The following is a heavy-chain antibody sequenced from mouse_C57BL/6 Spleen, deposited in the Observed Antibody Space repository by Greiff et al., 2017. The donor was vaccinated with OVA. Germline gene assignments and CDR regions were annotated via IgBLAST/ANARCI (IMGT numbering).Heavy chain of an antibody. Sequence: VKLQQPGAELVKPGASVKVSCKASGYTFTSYWMHWVKQRPGQGLEWIGRIHPSDSDTNYNQKFKGKATLTVDKSSSTAYMQLSSLIAEDSAVYYCAICFIEGWLLMYYWGQGTSVTVSS. CDR2: IHPSDSDT. CDR1: GYTFTSYW. V-gene: IGHV1-74*01. J-gene: IGHJ4*01. D-gene: IGHD2-3*01. CDR3: AICFIEGWLLMYY.